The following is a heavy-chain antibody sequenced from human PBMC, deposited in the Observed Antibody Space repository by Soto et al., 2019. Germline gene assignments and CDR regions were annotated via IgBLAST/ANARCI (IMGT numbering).Heavy chain of an antibody. J-gene: IGHJ4*02. CDR2: IYPGDSHT. D-gene: IGHD3-22*01. Sequence: PGDSLKISCKGSGYDFSSYWIAWVRQMPGKGLECMGLIYPGDSHTTYSPSFQGQVTISADKSISTAYLQWSSLRASDTAKYYCARRLTLNYYDTSGSFDYWGQGIQVTVSS. V-gene: IGHV5-51*01. CDR3: ARRLTLNYYDTSGSFDY. CDR1: GYDFSSYW.